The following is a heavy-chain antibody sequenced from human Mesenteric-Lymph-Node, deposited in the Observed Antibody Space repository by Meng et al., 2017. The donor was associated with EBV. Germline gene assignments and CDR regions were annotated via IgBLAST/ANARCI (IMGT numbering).Heavy chain of an antibody. V-gene: IGHV1-24*01. CDR3: ATVQGPYFDSSTSFWT. J-gene: IGHJ5*02. CDR1: GNNLTELS. CDR2: FEPEEGEA. Sequence: QLVQSGAVVKKPGASVKVSCKVSGNNLTELSMHWVRQAPRKGLEWMGGFEPEEGEAIYAQKFQGRVTMTEDTSKDTAYMELSSLRSEDTAVYYCATVQGPYFDSSTSFWTWGQGTLVTVSS. D-gene: IGHD3-22*01.